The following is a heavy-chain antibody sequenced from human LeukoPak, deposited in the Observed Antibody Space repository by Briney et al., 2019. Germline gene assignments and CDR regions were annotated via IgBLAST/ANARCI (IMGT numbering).Heavy chain of an antibody. CDR3: ASDWGLSQLEYCSNTNCYMGDFDI. CDR1: GYTFTGYY. V-gene: IGHV1-2*02. J-gene: IGHJ3*02. D-gene: IGHD2-2*02. CDR2: INPNSGGT. Sequence: ALVKVSCKASGYTFTGYYMHWVRQAPGQGLEWMGWINPNSGGTNYAQKFQGRVTMTRDTSISTAYMELSRLRSDDTAVYYCASDWGLSQLEYCSNTNCYMGDFDIWGQGTMVTVSS.